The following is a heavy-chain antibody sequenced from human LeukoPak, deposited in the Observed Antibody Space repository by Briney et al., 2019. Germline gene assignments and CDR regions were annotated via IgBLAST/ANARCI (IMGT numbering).Heavy chain of an antibody. D-gene: IGHD3-10*01. CDR2: TYYRSKRYN. J-gene: IGHJ3*02. CDR3: ARADFYYGSGSYFQRGAFDI. Sequence: SQTLSLTCAISGDSVSSNSAAWNWIRQSPSRGLEWLGRTYYRSKRYNDYAVSVKSRITINPDTSKNQFSLKLNSVTPEDTAVYYCARADFYYGSGSYFQRGAFDIWGQGTMVTVSS. CDR1: GDSVSSNSAA. V-gene: IGHV6-1*01.